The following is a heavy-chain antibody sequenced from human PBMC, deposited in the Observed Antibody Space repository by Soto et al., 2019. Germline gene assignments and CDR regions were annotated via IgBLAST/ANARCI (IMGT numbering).Heavy chain of an antibody. Sequence: SETLSLTCTVSGGSISSGDYYWSWIRQPPGKGLEWIGYIYYSGSTYYNPSLKSRVTISVDTSKNQFSLKLSSVTAADTAVYYCARAPLTGTTVLFDYWGQGTLVTVSS. V-gene: IGHV4-30-4*01. J-gene: IGHJ4*02. CDR3: ARAPLTGTTVLFDY. CDR1: GGSISSGDYY. D-gene: IGHD1-7*01. CDR2: IYYSGST.